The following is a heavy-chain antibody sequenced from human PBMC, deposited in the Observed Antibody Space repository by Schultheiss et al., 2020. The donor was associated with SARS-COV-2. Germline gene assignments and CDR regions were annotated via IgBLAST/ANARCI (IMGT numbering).Heavy chain of an antibody. V-gene: IGHV4-59*08. Sequence: SETLSLTCAVYGGSFSGYYWSWIRQPPGKGLEWIGYIYYSGSTNYNPSLKSRVTISVDTSKNQFSLKLSSVTAADTAVYYCARHADTYYYDSSGYFYYFDYWGQGTLVTVSS. D-gene: IGHD3-22*01. J-gene: IGHJ4*02. CDR2: IYYSGST. CDR3: ARHADTYYYDSSGYFYYFDY. CDR1: GGSFSGYY.